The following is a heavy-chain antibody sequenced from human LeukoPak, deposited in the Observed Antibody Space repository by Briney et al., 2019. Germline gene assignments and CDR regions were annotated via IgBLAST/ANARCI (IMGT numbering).Heavy chain of an antibody. D-gene: IGHD3/OR15-3a*01. Sequence: PSETLSLTCTVSGASVSGKFWSWIRHSPGNGLEWIGLIYYSGTTKFNPSLEGRVAMSVDTSNNQFSLSLNFVTTADTAVYFCVGGGDWLPEYWGHGTQVIVSS. J-gene: IGHJ4*01. V-gene: IGHV4-59*02. CDR3: VGGGDWLPEY. CDR1: GASVSGKF. CDR2: IYYSGTT.